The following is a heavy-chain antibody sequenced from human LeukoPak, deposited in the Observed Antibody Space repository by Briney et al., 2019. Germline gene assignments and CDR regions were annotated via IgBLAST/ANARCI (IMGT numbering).Heavy chain of an antibody. CDR2: IYYSGST. CDR3: ARPNHSSSSLDY. CDR1: GGSISSSTYY. Sequence: TSETLSLTCTVSGGSISSSTYYWGWIRQPPGKGLEWIGSIYYSGSTYYNPSLKSRVTISVDTSKNHFSLKLSSVTAADTAVYYCARPNHSSSSLDYWGQGTLVTVS. D-gene: IGHD6-6*01. V-gene: IGHV4-39*02. J-gene: IGHJ4*02.